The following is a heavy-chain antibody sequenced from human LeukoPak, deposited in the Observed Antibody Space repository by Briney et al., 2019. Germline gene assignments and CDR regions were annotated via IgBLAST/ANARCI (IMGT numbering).Heavy chain of an antibody. J-gene: IGHJ5*02. CDR3: ARQWGSGWQNWFDP. V-gene: IGHV4-59*08. Sequence: SETLSLTCSVSGVSLSDSYWSWIRQSPGKAMEWIGYVSDRGGASYNPSLKGRVTISPDTSKNQFSLKLSSVTAADTAVYYCARQWGSGWQNWFDPWGQGTLVTVSS. CDR1: GVSLSDSY. D-gene: IGHD6-19*01. CDR2: VSDRGGA.